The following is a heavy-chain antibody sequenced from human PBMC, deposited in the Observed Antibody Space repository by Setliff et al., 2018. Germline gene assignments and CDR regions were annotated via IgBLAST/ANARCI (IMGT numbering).Heavy chain of an antibody. Sequence: SETLSLTCAVYGGSFSGYYWSWIRQPPGKGLEWIGEINHSGSTNYNPSLKSRVTISVDTSKNQFSLTLSSVTAAGTAVYYCARGRRITMIVVPPGVFDIWGQGTMVTVSS. J-gene: IGHJ3*02. CDR3: ARGRRITMIVVPPGVFDI. V-gene: IGHV4-34*01. CDR2: INHSGST. D-gene: IGHD3-22*01. CDR1: GGSFSGYY.